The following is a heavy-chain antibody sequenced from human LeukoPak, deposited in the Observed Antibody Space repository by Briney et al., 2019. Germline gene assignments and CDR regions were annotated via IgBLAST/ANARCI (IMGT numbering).Heavy chain of an antibody. Sequence: PGGSLRLSCAASGFTFSSYSMNWVRQAPGKGLEWVSYISSSSSTIYYADSVKGRFTISRDNAKNSLYLQMNSLRAEDTAVYYCARGEYYYDSSGYYYPLDYCGQGTLVTVSS. CDR2: ISSSSSTI. CDR1: GFTFSSYS. V-gene: IGHV3-48*04. J-gene: IGHJ4*02. CDR3: ARGEYYYDSSGYYYPLDY. D-gene: IGHD3-22*01.